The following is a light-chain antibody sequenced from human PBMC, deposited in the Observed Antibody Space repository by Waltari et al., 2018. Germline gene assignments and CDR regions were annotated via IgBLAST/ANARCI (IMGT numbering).Light chain of an antibody. CDR2: HVS. J-gene: IGKJ2*01. CDR3: AQTTFWPHT. CDR1: RSLVNSDGNTR. Sequence: DVVLTQFPLSLPVSLGQPASISCRSSRSLVNSDGNTRLAWFHHRPGQSPRRLIYHVSKRESGVPDRFSGSGSDTGFTLRITRVEAEDVGIYYCAQTTFWPHTFGQGTKLEI. V-gene: IGKV2-30*01.